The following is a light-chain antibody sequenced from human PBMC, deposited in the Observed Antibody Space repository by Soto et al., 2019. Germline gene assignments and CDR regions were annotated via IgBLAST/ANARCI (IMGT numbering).Light chain of an antibody. CDR3: QQYHNLPWT. V-gene: IGKV1-33*01. Sequence: DIQMTQSPSTLSASVGDRVTITCRASQSISSWLAWYQQKSGKAPELLIYDASNLETGVPSRFSGRGSGTDFTFTISSLQPEDIATYYCQQYHNLPWTFGPGTKVDIK. J-gene: IGKJ1*01. CDR2: DAS. CDR1: QSISSW.